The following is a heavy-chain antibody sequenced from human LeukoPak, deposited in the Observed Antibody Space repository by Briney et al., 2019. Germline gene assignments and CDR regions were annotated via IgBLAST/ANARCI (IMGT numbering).Heavy chain of an antibody. D-gene: IGHD6-6*01. CDR2: IIPIFGTA. Sequence: ASVKVSCKASGGTFSSYAISWVRQAPGQGLEWMGGIIPIFGTANYAQKFQGRVTITTDESTSTAYMELSSLRSEDTAVYYCARSRPGSSSVRYYYYYYMDVWGKGTTVTVSS. CDR1: GGTFSSYA. J-gene: IGHJ6*03. V-gene: IGHV1-69*05. CDR3: ARSRPGSSSVRYYYYYYMDV.